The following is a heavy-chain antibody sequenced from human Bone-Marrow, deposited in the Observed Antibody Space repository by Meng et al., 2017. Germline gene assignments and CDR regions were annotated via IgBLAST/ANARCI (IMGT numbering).Heavy chain of an antibody. D-gene: IGHD6-13*01. Sequence: VQAVGSVGGVVRPVGFCRLACVVSGIKLRSYWMPRVRQEPGEGLVWVSRITIDGSSTIDADSVEGRFIISRDNAKNTLYLQMNSLRVDDTAVYYCAQLGTTAYWGQGALVTVSS. CDR3: AQLGTTAY. CDR2: ITIDGSST. J-gene: IGHJ4*02. V-gene: IGHV3-74*02. CDR1: GIKLRSYW.